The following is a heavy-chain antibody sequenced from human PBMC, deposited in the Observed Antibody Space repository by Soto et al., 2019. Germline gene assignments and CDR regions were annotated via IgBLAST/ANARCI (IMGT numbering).Heavy chain of an antibody. CDR1: GGSISSGGYY. V-gene: IGHV4-61*08. Sequence: PSETLSLTCTVSGGSISSGGYYWSWIRQPPGKGLEWIGYIYYSGGTNYNPSFKSRVTISVDTSKNQFSLKLSSVTAADTAVYYCARVDSTTVTFDDWGQGTLVTVSS. CDR2: IYYSGGT. J-gene: IGHJ4*02. CDR3: ARVDSTTVTFDD. D-gene: IGHD4-4*01.